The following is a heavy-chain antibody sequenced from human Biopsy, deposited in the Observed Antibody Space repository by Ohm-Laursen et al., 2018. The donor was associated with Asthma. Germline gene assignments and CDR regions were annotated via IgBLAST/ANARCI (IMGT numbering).Heavy chain of an antibody. V-gene: IGHV3-9*01. D-gene: IGHD3-22*01. CDR1: GFKFDEYT. CDR3: AKVRSDWVITESFDY. J-gene: IGHJ4*02. CDR2: ISWNSATI. Sequence: SLRLSCAASGFKFDEYTMHWVRQAPGKGLEWVSGISWNSATIGYADSAEGRFTISRDNAKNSVFLHMDSPRPEDTAFYYCAKVRSDWVITESFDYWGQGVLVTVSS.